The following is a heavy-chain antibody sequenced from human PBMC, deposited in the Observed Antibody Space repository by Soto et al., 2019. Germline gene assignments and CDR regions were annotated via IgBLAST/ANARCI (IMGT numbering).Heavy chain of an antibody. CDR1: GYTFTNYY. CDR3: ARSAPYDY. CDR2: INPNGGST. Sequence: QVQLMQSGAEVKKPGASVRVSCKASGYTFTNYYVHWVRQAPGQGLEWMGFINPNGGSTTYAQKLQGRFTGTTDTSTRTVYMQLSSLRSEDTAVFYCARSAPYDYWGQGTLVTVSS. V-gene: IGHV1-46*01. J-gene: IGHJ4*02.